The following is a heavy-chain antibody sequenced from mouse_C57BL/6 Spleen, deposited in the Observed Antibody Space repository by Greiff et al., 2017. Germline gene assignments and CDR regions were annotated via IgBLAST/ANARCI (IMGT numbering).Heavy chain of an antibody. CDR3: AREGNYYDY. CDR1: GYTFTDYY. Sequence: QVQLKQSGPELVKPGASVKISCKASGYTFTDYYINWVKQRPGKGLEWIGWIFPGSGNTKYNEKFKGKATLTVDTSSSTAYMQLSSLTSEDSAVYFCAREGNYYDYWGQGTTLTVSS. CDR2: IFPGSGNT. J-gene: IGHJ2*01. V-gene: IGHV1-84*01.